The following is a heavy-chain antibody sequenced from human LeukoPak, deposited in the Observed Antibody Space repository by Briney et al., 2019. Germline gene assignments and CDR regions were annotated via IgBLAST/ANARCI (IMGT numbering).Heavy chain of an antibody. CDR1: GGSISSSNYY. Sequence: SETLSLTCTVSGGSISSSNYYWGWIRQPPGKGLEWIGSIYYSGSTYYNPSLKSRVTISGDTSKNQFSLKLSSVTAADTAVYYCARGVVIVVVSHAFDIWGQGTMVTVSS. CDR3: ARGVVIVVVSHAFDI. V-gene: IGHV4-39*01. D-gene: IGHD3-22*01. J-gene: IGHJ3*02. CDR2: IYYSGST.